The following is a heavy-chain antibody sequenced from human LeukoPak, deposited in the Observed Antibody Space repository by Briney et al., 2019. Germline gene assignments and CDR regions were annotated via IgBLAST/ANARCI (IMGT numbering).Heavy chain of an antibody. Sequence: PSETLSHTCTVSDGSINTYYWSWIRLPAGKGLQWIGRIYTRGSTNYNPSLKSRVTMSVDTSRSQFSLKLTSVTAADTAVYFCARGHQGSTPHDAFDVWGQGTMVTVSS. V-gene: IGHV4-4*07. J-gene: IGHJ3*01. CDR2: IYTRGST. D-gene: IGHD5/OR15-5a*01. CDR3: ARGHQGSTPHDAFDV. CDR1: DGSINTYY.